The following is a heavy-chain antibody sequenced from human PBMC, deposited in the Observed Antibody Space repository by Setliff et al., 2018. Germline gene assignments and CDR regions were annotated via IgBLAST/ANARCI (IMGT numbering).Heavy chain of an antibody. V-gene: IGHV3-7*03. Sequence: PGGSLRLSCAASGFTFSDHYMTWVRQAPGKGLEWVANIRQDGSDKYYVGSVRGRFTISRDNAKNSLYLQMNSLRAEDTAVYYCARVWFGNMDVWGKGTTVTVSS. CDR1: GFTFSDHY. CDR2: IRQDGSDK. J-gene: IGHJ6*03. D-gene: IGHD3-10*01. CDR3: ARVWFGNMDV.